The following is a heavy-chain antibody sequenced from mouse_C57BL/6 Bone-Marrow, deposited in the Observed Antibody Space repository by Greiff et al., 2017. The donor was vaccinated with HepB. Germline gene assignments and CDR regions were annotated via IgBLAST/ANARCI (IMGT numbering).Heavy chain of an antibody. CDR2: IYPRSGNT. Sequence: VQVVESGAELARPGASVKLSCKAPGYTFTSYGISWVKQRTGQGLEWIGEIYPRSGNTYYNEKFKGKATLTADKSSSTAYMELRSLTSEDSAVYFCAREGYYFDYWGQGTTLTVSS. V-gene: IGHV1-81*01. J-gene: IGHJ2*01. CDR3: AREGYYFDY. CDR1: GYTFTSYG.